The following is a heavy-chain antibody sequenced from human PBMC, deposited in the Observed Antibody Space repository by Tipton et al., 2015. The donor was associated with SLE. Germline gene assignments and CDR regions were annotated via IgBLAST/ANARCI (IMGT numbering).Heavy chain of an antibody. V-gene: IGHV3-21*01. CDR2: ISSSSSYI. D-gene: IGHD3-3*01. CDR1: GFTFSSYS. J-gene: IGHJ6*02. CDR3: AKERRRYDFWSGYPAPQNYYYGMDV. Sequence: SLRLSCAASGFTFSSYSMNWVRQAPGKGLEWVSSISSSSSYIYYADSVKGRFTISRDNAKNSLYLQMNSLRAEDTAVYYCAKERRRYDFWSGYPAPQNYYYGMDVWGQGTTVTVSS.